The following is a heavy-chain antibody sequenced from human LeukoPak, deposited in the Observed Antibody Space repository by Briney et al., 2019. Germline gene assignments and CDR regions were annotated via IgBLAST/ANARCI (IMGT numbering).Heavy chain of an antibody. CDR2: INPNSGGT. V-gene: IGHV1-2*02. Sequence: ASVKVSCKASGYTFTGYYMHWVRQAPGQGLEWMGWINPNSGGTNYAQKFQGRVTMTRDTSISTAYMELSRLRSEDTAVYYCARDFGHCTNGVCPGHYWGQGTLVTVSS. CDR1: GYTFTGYY. J-gene: IGHJ4*02. CDR3: ARDFGHCTNGVCPGHY. D-gene: IGHD2-8*01.